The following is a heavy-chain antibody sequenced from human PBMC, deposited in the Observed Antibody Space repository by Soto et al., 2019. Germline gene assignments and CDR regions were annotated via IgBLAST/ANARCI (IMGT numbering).Heavy chain of an antibody. Sequence: PSETLSLTCTVSGVSIGSSSAYWGWIRQPPGQGLEWIGTIYYSGSTYYNPSLSSRLIISVDTSKNQFSLKLSSVTAADTAVYYCARGGGEEYSYGPFDYWGQGTLVTVSS. CDR2: IYYSGST. D-gene: IGHD5-18*01. CDR3: ARGGGEEYSYGPFDY. V-gene: IGHV4-39*01. CDR1: GVSIGSSSAY. J-gene: IGHJ4*02.